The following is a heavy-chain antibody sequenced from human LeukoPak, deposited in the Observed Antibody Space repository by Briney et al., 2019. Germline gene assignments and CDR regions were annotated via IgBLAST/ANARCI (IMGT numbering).Heavy chain of an antibody. V-gene: IGHV4-34*01. CDR1: DGSFSGYY. Sequence: SETLSLTCAVYDGSFSGYYWSWVRQPPGKGLEWIGEINHSAVTNYNPSLESRVTISVDTSKNQFFLKVNSVTAADTGVYYCARGYCSSIHCFVVGYHYYYMDVWDKGATVIVSS. D-gene: IGHD2-2*01. CDR3: ARGYCSSIHCFVVGYHYYYMDV. J-gene: IGHJ6*03. CDR2: INHSAVT.